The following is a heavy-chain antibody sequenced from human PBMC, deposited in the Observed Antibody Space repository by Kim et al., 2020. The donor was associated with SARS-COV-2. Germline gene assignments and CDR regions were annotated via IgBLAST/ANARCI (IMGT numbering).Heavy chain of an antibody. CDR3: ARDVVTIPRHKPRYYYYYGMDV. V-gene: IGHV3-30*14. Sequence: GGSLRLSCAASGFTFSSYAMHWVRQAPGKGLEWVAVISYDGSNKYYADSVKGRFTISRDNSKNTLYLQMNSLRAEDTAVYYCARDVVTIPRHKPRYYYYYGMDVWGQGTTVTVSS. D-gene: IGHD2-15*01. J-gene: IGHJ6*02. CDR2: ISYDGSNK. CDR1: GFTFSSYA.